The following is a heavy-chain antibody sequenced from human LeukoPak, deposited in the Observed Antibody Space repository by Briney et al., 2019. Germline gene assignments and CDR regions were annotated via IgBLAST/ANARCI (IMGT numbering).Heavy chain of an antibody. CDR3: ARDRYYYDSTGYLRHFDY. J-gene: IGHJ4*02. D-gene: IGHD3-22*01. CDR1: GYTFTNYY. CDR2: INPSGGRT. V-gene: IGHV1-46*01. Sequence: ASVTVSCKSSGYTFTNYYIHWVRQAPAQGLEWMGIINPSGGRTIYAQKFRGRVTVTTDTSTSTVYMELSSPRSEDTAIYYCARDRYYYDSTGYLRHFDYWGQGTLVAVSS.